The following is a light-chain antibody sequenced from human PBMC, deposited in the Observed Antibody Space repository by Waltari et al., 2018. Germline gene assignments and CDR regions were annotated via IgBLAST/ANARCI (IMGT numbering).Light chain of an antibody. CDR3: HRYGSTPPYT. CDR1: QTVSSSF. CDR2: GAS. V-gene: IGKV3-20*01. J-gene: IGKJ2*01. Sequence: EVVLTQSPGTLSLSPGEGATLSCRASQTVSSSFLAWFQQRPGQAPRLLIVGASSRAPGTPDRFSGSGSGTDFTLTISRVEPEDFAVYYCHRYGSTPPYTFGQGTKLEIK.